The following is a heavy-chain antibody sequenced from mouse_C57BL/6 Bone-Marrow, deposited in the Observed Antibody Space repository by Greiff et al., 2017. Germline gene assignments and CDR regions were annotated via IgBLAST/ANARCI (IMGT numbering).Heavy chain of an antibody. Sequence: EVKLMESGGGLVKPGGSLKLSCAASGFTFSSYAMSWVRQTPEKRLEWVATISDGGSYTYYPDNVKGRFTISRDNAKNNLYLQMSHLEADDTAMYYCASLWFDYWGQGTTLTVSS. J-gene: IGHJ2*01. CDR1: GFTFSSYA. CDR3: ASLWFDY. V-gene: IGHV5-4*03. CDR2: ISDGGSYT.